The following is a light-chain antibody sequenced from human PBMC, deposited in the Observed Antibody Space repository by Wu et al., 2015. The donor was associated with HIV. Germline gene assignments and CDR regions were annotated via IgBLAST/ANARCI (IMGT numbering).Light chain of an antibody. CDR3: QQYGSSPYS. Sequence: LLTQSPGTLSLSPGERATLSCRASQSISSSYLAWYQQKPGQAPRLLIFATSRRATDIPDRFSGSGSGTDFTLTISRLEPEDFAVYYCQQYGSSPYSFGQGTKLEIK. V-gene: IGKV3-20*01. CDR2: ATS. CDR1: QSISSSY. J-gene: IGKJ2*03.